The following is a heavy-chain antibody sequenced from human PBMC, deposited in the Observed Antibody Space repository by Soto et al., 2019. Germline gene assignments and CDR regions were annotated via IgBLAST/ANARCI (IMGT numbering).Heavy chain of an antibody. D-gene: IGHD3-16*01. CDR1: GYTFTNYG. V-gene: IGHV1-18*01. CDR2: ISTYNDDT. CDR3: AIDLSGRSDYGY. Sequence: QVQLVQSGAEVKKPGASVKVSCKASGYTFTNYGISWMRQAPGQGLEWMGWISTYNDDTNYAPQLQGRVTMTTDTSTSTAYMEVRSLRSDDTALYYCAIDLSGRSDYGYWCQGTLVSVSS. J-gene: IGHJ4*02.